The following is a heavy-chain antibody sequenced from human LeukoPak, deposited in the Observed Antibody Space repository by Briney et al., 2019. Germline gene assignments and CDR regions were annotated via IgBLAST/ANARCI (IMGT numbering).Heavy chain of an antibody. D-gene: IGHD3-22*01. V-gene: IGHV1-69*05. J-gene: IGHJ4*02. CDR3: ARGTYYYDSSGYSGFDY. CDR2: IIPIFGTA. CDR1: GGTFSSYA. Sequence: SVKVSCXASGGTFSSYAISWVRQAPGQGLEWMGGIIPIFGTANYAQKFQGRVTITTDESTSTAYMELSSLRSEDTAVYYCARGTYYYDSSGYSGFDYWGQGTLVTVSS.